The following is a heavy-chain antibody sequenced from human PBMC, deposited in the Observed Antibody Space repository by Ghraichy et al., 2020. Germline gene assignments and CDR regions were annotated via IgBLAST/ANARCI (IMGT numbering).Heavy chain of an antibody. Sequence: ESLNISCTVSGGSISSSSYYWGWIRQPPGKGLEWIGSIYYSGSTYYNPSLKSRVTISVDTSKNQFSLKLSSVTAADTAVYYCARSAPITMIVVVIGDFDYWGQGTLVTVSS. V-gene: IGHV4-39*07. J-gene: IGHJ4*02. CDR3: ARSAPITMIVVVIGDFDY. D-gene: IGHD3-22*01. CDR1: GGSISSSSYY. CDR2: IYYSGST.